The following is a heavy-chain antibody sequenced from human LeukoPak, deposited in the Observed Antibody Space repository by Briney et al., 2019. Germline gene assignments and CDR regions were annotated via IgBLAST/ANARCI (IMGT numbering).Heavy chain of an antibody. J-gene: IGHJ4*02. V-gene: IGHV1-2*05. CDR3: ARVRIAAAGTSNY. CDR2: INPNSGGT. D-gene: IGHD6-13*01. CDR1: GYTFTGYY. Sequence: ASVKVSCKASGYTFTGYYMHWVRQAPGQGLEWMGRINPNSGGTNYAQKLQGRVTMTTDTSTSTAYMELSRRRTDDTGGYYWARVRIAAAGTSNYWGQGTLVTVSS.